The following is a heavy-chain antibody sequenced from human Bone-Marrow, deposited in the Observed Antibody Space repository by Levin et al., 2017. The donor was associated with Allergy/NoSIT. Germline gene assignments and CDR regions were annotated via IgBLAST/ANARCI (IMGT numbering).Heavy chain of an antibody. J-gene: IGHJ5*02. CDR3: ARFCGGDCAGFDP. V-gene: IGHV3-74*01. Sequence: GGSLRLSCAASGFTLSTHWMHWVRQAPGKGLVWVSHINSDGSNTRYADSVKGRFTISRDNAKNTVYLQMNSLRAEDTAVYYCARFCGGDCAGFDPWGQGTLVTVSS. CDR1: GFTLSTHW. CDR2: INSDGSNT. D-gene: IGHD2-21*02.